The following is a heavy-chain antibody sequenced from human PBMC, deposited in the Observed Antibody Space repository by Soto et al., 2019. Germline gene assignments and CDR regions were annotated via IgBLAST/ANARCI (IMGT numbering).Heavy chain of an antibody. J-gene: IGHJ4*02. V-gene: IGHV3-30*03. CDR2: ISYDGSNK. CDR3: ASMVRGVISNFDY. CDR1: GFTFSSYG. D-gene: IGHD3-10*01. Sequence: QVQLVESGGGVVQPGRSLRLSCAASGFTFSSYGMHWVRQAPGKGLEWVAVISYDGSNKYYADSVKGRFTISRDNSKNTLYLQMNSLRAEDTAVYYCASMVRGVISNFDYWGQGTLVTVSS.